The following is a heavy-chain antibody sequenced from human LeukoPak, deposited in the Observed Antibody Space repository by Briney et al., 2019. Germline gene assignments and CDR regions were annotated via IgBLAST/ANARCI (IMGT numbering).Heavy chain of an antibody. D-gene: IGHD5-12*01. CDR3: ARFIKRGYSGYDLVEYFDY. V-gene: IGHV4-39*01. Sequence: SETLSLTCTVSGGSISSSSYYRGWIRQPPGKGLEWIGSIYYSGSTYYNPSLKSRVTISVDTSKNQFSLKLSSVTAADTAVYYCARFIKRGYSGYDLVEYFDYWGQGTLVTVSS. J-gene: IGHJ4*02. CDR2: IYYSGST. CDR1: GGSISSSSYY.